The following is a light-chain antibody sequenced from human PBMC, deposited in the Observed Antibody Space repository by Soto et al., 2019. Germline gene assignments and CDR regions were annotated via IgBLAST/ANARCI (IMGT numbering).Light chain of an antibody. V-gene: IGKV3-11*01. J-gene: IGKJ1*01. Sequence: EIVLTQSPGTLSLSPGEGATLSCRASQSINSFLAWYQQRRGQAPRLLIHGASNRATGIPDRFSGSGSGPDFTLTISRLEPEDFAVYYCQHRSNWPRTFGQGTKVEIK. CDR3: QHRSNWPRT. CDR2: GAS. CDR1: QSINSF.